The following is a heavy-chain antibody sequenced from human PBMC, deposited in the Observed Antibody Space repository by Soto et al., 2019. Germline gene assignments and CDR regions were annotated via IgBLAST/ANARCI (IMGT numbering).Heavy chain of an antibody. D-gene: IGHD6-6*01. CDR3: TFSGSRLSSSSYYYYYGMDV. J-gene: IGHJ6*02. V-gene: IGHV3-49*04. CDR2: IRSKAYGGTT. Sequence: GGSLRLSCTASGFTFGDYAMSWVRQAPGKGLEWVGFIRSKAYGGTTEYAASVKGRFTISRDDSKSIAYLQMNSLRTEDTAVYYCTFSGSRLSSSSYYYYYGMDVWGQGTTVTVSS. CDR1: GFTFGDYA.